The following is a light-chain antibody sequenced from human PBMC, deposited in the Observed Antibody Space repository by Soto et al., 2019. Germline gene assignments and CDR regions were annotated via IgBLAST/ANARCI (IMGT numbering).Light chain of an antibody. CDR2: ENN. V-gene: IGLV6-57*04. J-gene: IGLJ2*01. CDR3: QSYDSDFVV. Sequence: NFMLTQPHSVSESPGKTLSISCTRSSGSLANNYVQWYQQRPGSAPTTVIYENNQRLSWVPDRFSGSTDGSSNSASLTISGLQTEDEADYYCQSYDSDFVVFGGGTKLTVL. CDR1: SGSLANNY.